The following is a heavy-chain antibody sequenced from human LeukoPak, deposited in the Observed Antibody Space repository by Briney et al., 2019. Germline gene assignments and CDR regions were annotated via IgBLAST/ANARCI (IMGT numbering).Heavy chain of an antibody. CDR1: GFTFSGSS. J-gene: IGHJ4*02. CDR2: ISTSSHST. D-gene: IGHD3-10*01. Sequence: GGSLRLSCTASGFTFSGSSMHWVRQAPGKGLEWLSYISTSSHSTYYADSVKGRFTISRDNAKNTLFLDMHSLRPGDSAVYYCARSAVRGVACDYWGQGTLLTVSS. V-gene: IGHV3-48*01. CDR3: ARSAVRGVACDY.